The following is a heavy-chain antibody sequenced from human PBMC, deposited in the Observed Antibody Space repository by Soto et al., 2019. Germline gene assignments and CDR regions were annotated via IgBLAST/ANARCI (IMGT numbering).Heavy chain of an antibody. J-gene: IGHJ5*02. D-gene: IGHD3-3*01. V-gene: IGHV4-30-2*01. CDR1: GGSISSGGYS. CDR2: IYHSGST. CDR3: ARGDGSYYDFWSGYYRGIWFDP. Sequence: KASETLSLTCAVSGGSISSGGYSWSWIRQPPGKGLEWIGYIYHSGSTYYNPSLKSRVTISVDRSKNQFSLKLSSVTAADTAVYYCARGDGSYYDFWSGYYRGIWFDPWGQGTLVTVSS.